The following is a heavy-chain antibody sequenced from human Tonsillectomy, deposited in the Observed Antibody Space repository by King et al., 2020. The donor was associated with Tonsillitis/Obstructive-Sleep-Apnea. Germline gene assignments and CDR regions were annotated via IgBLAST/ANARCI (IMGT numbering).Heavy chain of an antibody. V-gene: IGHV3-9*01. CDR1: GFTFDDYA. CDR2: ISWNSGII. J-gene: IGHJ4*02. D-gene: IGHD2-2*01. Sequence: VQLVESGGGLVQPGRSLRLSCAASGFTFDDYAMHWVRQAPGKGLEWVSGISWNSGIILYADSVKGRFTISRDNAKNFLYLQMNCLGAEDTAFYYCTKVERQYCSTSSCQFDYWGQGTLVAVSS. CDR3: TKVERQYCSTSSCQFDY.